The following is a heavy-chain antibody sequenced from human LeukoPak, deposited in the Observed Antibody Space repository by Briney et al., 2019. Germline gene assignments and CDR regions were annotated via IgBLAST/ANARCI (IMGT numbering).Heavy chain of an antibody. V-gene: IGHV5-51*01. Sequence: GGSLKISCKGSGSIFTSYWIGWVRQLPGKGLECMGIIYPGDSDTRYSPSSQGQVTISADKSISTAYLQWSSLKASDTAMYYCARHETGPYFDYWGQGTLVTVSS. CDR3: ARHETGPYFDY. D-gene: IGHD1-1*01. CDR1: GSIFTSYW. CDR2: IYPGDSDT. J-gene: IGHJ4*02.